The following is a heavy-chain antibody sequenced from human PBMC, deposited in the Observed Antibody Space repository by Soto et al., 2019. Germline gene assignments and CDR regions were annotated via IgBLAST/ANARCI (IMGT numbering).Heavy chain of an antibody. Sequence: QVQLRASGPGLVKPSGTLSLTCAVSGASISDFNWWSWVRQSPGKGLEWIGEIFHSGSTNYNPSLKSRFIKSADTSKIQSPPSLSSVTAADTAVYYCARGGDYVLNSWGQGTLVTVSS. CDR1: GASISDFNW. D-gene: IGHD4-17*01. CDR3: ARGGDYVLNS. J-gene: IGHJ4*02. V-gene: IGHV4-4*02. CDR2: IFHSGST.